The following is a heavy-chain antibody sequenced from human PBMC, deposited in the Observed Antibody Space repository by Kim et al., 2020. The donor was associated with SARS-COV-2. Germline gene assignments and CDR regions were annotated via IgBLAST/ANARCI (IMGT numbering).Heavy chain of an antibody. CDR3: ARDHGYYYDSSGYYFDY. CDR1: GYTFTSYY. Sequence: ASVKVSCKASGYTFTSYYMHWVRQAPGQGLEWMGIINPSGGSTSYAQKFQGRVTMTRDTSTSTVYMELSSLRSEDTAVYYCARDHGYYYDSSGYYFDYWGQGTLVTVSS. D-gene: IGHD3-22*01. CDR2: INPSGGST. V-gene: IGHV1-46*01. J-gene: IGHJ4*02.